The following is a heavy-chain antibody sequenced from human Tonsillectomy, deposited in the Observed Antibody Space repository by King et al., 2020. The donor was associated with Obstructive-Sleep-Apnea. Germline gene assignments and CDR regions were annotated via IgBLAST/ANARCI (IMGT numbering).Heavy chain of an antibody. CDR3: ARGTRAFDS. CDR1: GYNFTRFE. J-gene: IGHJ4*02. Sequence: QLVQSGAEVKKPGASVKVSCKASGYNFTRFEIDWVRQATGQGLEWMGWMNPNSGNTGYAQKFQGRVTMTRNTSISTAYMELSSLRSDDTAVYYCARGTRAFDSWGQGTLVSVSS. V-gene: IGHV1-8*01. CDR2: MNPNSGNT.